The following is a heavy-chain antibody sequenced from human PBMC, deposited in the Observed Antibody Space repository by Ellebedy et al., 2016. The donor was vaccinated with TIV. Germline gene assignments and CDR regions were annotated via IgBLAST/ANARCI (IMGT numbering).Heavy chain of an antibody. CDR3: AREVSSGWYYFDN. V-gene: IGHV3-33*08. CDR1: GLIPNIYG. D-gene: IGHD6-19*01. Sequence: GESLKISCTASGLIPNIYGMHWVRQAPGKGLEWVALISFDGSGKYYADSVKGRFTISRDNSKNTLFLQMHSLRAEDTAVYYCAREVSSGWYYFDNWGQGTLVTVSS. CDR2: ISFDGSGK. J-gene: IGHJ4*02.